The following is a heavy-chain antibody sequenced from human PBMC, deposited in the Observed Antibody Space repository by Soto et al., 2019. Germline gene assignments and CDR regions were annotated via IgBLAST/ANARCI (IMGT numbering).Heavy chain of an antibody. Sequence: GGSLRLSCAASGFTFSSYWMHWVRQAPGKGLVWVSRINSDGSSTSYADSVKGRFTISGDNAKNTLYLQMNSLRAEDTAVYYCARDGGKGYFDYWGQGTLVTVSS. V-gene: IGHV3-74*01. D-gene: IGHD2-15*01. J-gene: IGHJ4*02. CDR2: INSDGSST. CDR3: ARDGGKGYFDY. CDR1: GFTFSSYW.